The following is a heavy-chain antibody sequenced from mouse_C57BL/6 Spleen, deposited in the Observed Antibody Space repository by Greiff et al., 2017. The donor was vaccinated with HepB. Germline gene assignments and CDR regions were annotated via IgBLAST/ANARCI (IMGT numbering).Heavy chain of an antibody. V-gene: IGHV5-17*01. Sequence: EVKLVESGGGLVKPGGSLKLSCAASGFTFSDYGMHWVRQAPEKGLEWVAYISSGSSTIYYAGTVKGRFTISRDNAKNTLFLQMTSLRSEDTAMYYCARATWFAYWGQGTLVTVSA. CDR2: ISSGSSTI. J-gene: IGHJ3*01. CDR1: GFTFSDYG. CDR3: ARATWFAY.